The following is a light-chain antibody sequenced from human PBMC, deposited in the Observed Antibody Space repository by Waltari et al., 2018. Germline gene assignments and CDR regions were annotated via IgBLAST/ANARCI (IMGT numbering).Light chain of an antibody. J-gene: IGKJ5*01. CDR2: DAS. V-gene: IGKV3-15*01. CDR1: QSVSSN. CDR3: QQYNRWPPIT. Sequence: EVVMTQSPATLSVFPGERSTLSCRASQSVSSNLAWYQQRPGQAPRLLIFDASTRAPSIPARCSGSGSGTEFTLTIRSLQSEDSAVYYCQQYNRWPPITFGQGTRLEVK.